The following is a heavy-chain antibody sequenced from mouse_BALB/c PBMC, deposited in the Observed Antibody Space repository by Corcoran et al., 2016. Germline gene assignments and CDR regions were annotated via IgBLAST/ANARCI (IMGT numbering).Heavy chain of an antibody. J-gene: IGHJ2*01. Sequence: QIQLVQSGPELKKPGETVKISCKASGYTFTNYGMNWVKQAPGKGLKWMGWINTYTGEPTYADDFKGRFAFSLETSASTAYLQINNLKNEDTATYFCARRGGKLGLDYGAQGTTLTVSS. CDR3: ARRGGKLGLDY. V-gene: IGHV9-3-1*01. CDR2: INTYTGEP. CDR1: GYTFTNYG. D-gene: IGHD3-3*01.